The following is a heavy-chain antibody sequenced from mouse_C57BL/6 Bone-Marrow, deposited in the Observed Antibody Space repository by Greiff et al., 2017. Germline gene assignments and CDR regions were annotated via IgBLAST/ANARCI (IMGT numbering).Heavy chain of an antibody. V-gene: IGHV1-66*01. CDR2: IYPGCGNT. J-gene: IGHJ4*01. CDR1: GYSFTSYY. Sequence: QVQLQQSGPELVKPGASVKISCKASGYSFTSYYIHWVQQRPGQGLEWIGWIYPGCGNTKYNEKFKGKATLTADTSSSTAYVQLSSLTSEDAAVYYCACPSYCAMDYWGQGTTVTVSS. CDR3: ACPSYCAMDY.